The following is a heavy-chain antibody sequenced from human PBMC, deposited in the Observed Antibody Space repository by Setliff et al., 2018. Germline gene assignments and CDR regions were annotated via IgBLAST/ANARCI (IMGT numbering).Heavy chain of an antibody. Sequence: SETLSLTCTVSDDSITSSNYSLAWVRQPPGKALEWIGNIFYIGRSHSNPSLKSRLTMSVDKTKNQFSLNLTSVTAADTAVYYCARNALTGTTRKYYYYMDVWGQGTMVTV. J-gene: IGHJ6*03. CDR1: DDSITSSNYS. V-gene: IGHV4-61*05. D-gene: IGHD1-7*01. CDR2: IFYIGRS. CDR3: ARNALTGTTRKYYYYMDV.